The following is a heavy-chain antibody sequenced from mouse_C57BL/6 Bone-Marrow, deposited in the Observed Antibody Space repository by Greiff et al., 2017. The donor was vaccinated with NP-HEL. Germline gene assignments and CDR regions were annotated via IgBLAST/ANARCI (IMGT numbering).Heavy chain of an antibody. CDR1: GYTFTSYW. V-gene: IGHV1-50*01. CDR3: ARPYEGFAY. Sequence: VQLQQPGAELVKPGASVKLSCKASGYTFTSYWMQWVKQRPGQGLEWIGEIDPSDSYTNYNQKFKGKATLTVDTSSSTAYMQLSSLTSEDSAVYYCARPYEGFAYWGQGTLVTVSA. CDR2: IDPSDSYT. J-gene: IGHJ3*01. D-gene: IGHD2-3*01.